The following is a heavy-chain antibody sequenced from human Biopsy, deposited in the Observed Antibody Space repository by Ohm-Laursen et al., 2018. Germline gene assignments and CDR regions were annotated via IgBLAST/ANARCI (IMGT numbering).Heavy chain of an antibody. D-gene: IGHD3-16*02. CDR3: ARGEVTFGELIVSLDS. Sequence: GASVKVSCKPPGYNFISYSINWVRQAPGQGLEWMGWIRPLNGDTKYGQKFQDRVTMTTDTSTSTVYMELTSLRSDDTAVYYCARGEVTFGELIVSLDSWGQGTLVTVSS. V-gene: IGHV1-18*01. CDR1: GYNFISYS. J-gene: IGHJ4*02. CDR2: IRPLNGDT.